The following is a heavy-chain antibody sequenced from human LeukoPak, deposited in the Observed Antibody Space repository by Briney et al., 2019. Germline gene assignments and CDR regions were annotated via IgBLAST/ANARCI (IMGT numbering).Heavy chain of an antibody. V-gene: IGHV1-2*02. Sequence: ASVKVSCKTSGYTFTGYYMHSGRQAPGQRLEWRGWINPKSGGKNYEKKFKGRVTMTRDTSISKAYMELSRLRSDDTAVYYCATPTRIAAAGFDFDYWGQGTLVTVSS. J-gene: IGHJ4*02. CDR1: GYTFTGYY. CDR3: ATPTRIAAAGFDFDY. D-gene: IGHD6-13*01. CDR2: INPKSGGK.